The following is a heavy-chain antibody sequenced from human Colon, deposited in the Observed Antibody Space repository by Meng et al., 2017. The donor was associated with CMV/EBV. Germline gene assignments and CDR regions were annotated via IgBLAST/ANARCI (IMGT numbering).Heavy chain of an antibody. CDR3: ARQGGYNSDEDS. V-gene: IGHV4-39*07. Sequence: CSVSGGSIDSSTNVWAWIRQPPGKGLEWIGSINYSGRTYYSPSLKSRVTISVDTSNNQFSLKLSSVTAADTAVYFCARQGGYNSDEDSWGQGTLVTVSS. J-gene: IGHJ5*02. D-gene: IGHD6-19*01. CDR1: GGSIDSSTNV. CDR2: INYSGRT.